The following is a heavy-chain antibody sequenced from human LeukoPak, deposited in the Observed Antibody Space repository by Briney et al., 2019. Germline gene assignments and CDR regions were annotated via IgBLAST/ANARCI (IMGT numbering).Heavy chain of an antibody. J-gene: IGHJ4*02. CDR3: ARDDIGSYYVY. CDR1: GFTFSNYW. D-gene: IGHD1-26*01. Sequence: GGSLRLSCAASGFTFSNYWMAWVRQAPGRGLEWVANIKEDGSDKYYVDSVKGRFTISRDNAKNSLYLQMNSLRAEDTAVYYCARDDIGSYYVYWGQGTLVTVSS. CDR2: IKEDGSDK. V-gene: IGHV3-7*01.